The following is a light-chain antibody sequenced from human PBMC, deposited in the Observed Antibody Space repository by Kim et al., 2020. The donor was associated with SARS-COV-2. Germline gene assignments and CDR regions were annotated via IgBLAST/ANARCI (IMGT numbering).Light chain of an antibody. V-gene: IGKV1-39*01. Sequence: TSAGDRVTITCRASQSIGTYLHWYQQKPGSAPKLLIYVGANLQGGVPTRFRGSGTGTDFTLTISSLQPEDIATYRCQQTYSNPYTFGQGTKLEIK. CDR3: QQTYSNPYT. J-gene: IGKJ2*01. CDR2: VGA. CDR1: QSIGTY.